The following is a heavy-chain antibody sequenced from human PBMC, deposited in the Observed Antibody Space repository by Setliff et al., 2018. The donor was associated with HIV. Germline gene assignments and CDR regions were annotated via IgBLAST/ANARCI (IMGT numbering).Heavy chain of an antibody. CDR1: GGTFRKDT. V-gene: IGHV1-69*13. CDR2: IVPVFGPG. J-gene: IGHJ4*02. D-gene: IGHD6-13*01. Sequence: SVKVSCKASGGTFRKDTITWVRQAPGQGLEWMGGIVPVFGPGNSAQKFQGRVTITADESTSTVYMEVSSLKSEDTAVYSCARATPGEHLVLHYWGQGTLVTVSS. CDR3: ARATPGEHLVLHY.